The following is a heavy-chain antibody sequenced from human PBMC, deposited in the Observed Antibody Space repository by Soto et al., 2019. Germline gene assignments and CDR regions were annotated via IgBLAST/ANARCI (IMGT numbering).Heavy chain of an antibody. CDR3: VKQMTTWTDSFFDF. Sequence: GGSLRLSCVASEFSFSRYGVTWVRQSAGKGLQWVAGLGPDGRNTFYGESVRGRFTISRDNSRNTLYLQMSSLRAEDTAVYFCVKQMTTWTDSFFDFWGQGIRVTVSS. J-gene: IGHJ4*02. CDR2: LGPDGRNT. D-gene: IGHD4-17*01. CDR1: EFSFSRYG. V-gene: IGHV3-23*01.